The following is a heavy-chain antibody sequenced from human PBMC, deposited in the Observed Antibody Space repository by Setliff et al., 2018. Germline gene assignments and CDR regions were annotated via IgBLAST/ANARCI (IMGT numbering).Heavy chain of an antibody. CDR3: AKDRKNYYDTSGYPDAFDI. Sequence: GGSLRLSCAGSGFTFSSYWMTWVRQVPGRGLEWVANINRDGSEKYYADSVKGRFIVSRDNSKNTMYLQLRSLRADDTAIYYCAKDRKNYYDTSGYPDAFDIWGQGTTVTVSS. D-gene: IGHD3-22*01. CDR1: GFTFSSYW. V-gene: IGHV3-7*03. CDR2: INRDGSEK. J-gene: IGHJ3*02.